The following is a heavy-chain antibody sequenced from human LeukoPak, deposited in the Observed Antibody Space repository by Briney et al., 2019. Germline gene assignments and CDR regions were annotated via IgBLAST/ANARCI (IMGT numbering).Heavy chain of an antibody. J-gene: IGHJ4*02. V-gene: IGHV3-74*01. CDR3: AREGYSGPYLDY. CDR2: INSGGSST. CDR1: GFTFSSYA. Sequence: GGSLRLSCAASGFTFSSYAMSWVRQAPGKGLVWVSRINSGGSSTSHADSVKGRFTISRDNAKNTLFLQMNSLRAEDTAVYYCAREGYSGPYLDYWGQGTLVTVSS. D-gene: IGHD4-11*01.